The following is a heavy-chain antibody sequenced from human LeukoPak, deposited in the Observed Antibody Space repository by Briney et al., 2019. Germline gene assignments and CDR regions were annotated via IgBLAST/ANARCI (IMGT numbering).Heavy chain of an antibody. CDR2: FDPEDGET. D-gene: IGHD5-24*01. J-gene: IGHJ3*02. CDR1: GYTLTELS. V-gene: IGHV1-24*01. Sequence: RASVKVSCKVSGYTLTELSMHWVRQAPGKGLEWMGGFDPEDGETIYAQKFQGRVTMTEDTSTDTAYMELSSLRSEDTAVYYCARELREEMSPEVETDASDIWGQGTMVTVSS. CDR3: ARELREEMSPEVETDASDI.